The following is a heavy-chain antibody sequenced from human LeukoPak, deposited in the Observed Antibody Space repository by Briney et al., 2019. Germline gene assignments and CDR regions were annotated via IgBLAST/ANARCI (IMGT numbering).Heavy chain of an antibody. D-gene: IGHD7-27*01. CDR3: ARRPSATGADFDY. J-gene: IGHJ4*02. CDR1: GYSFTSYW. Sequence: GESLKISCQGSGYSFTSYWIGWVRQMPGKGLEWMGIIYPGDSDTRYSPSFQGQVTISADKSISTAYLQWSSLKASDTAMYYCARRPSATGADFDYWGQGTLVTVSS. V-gene: IGHV5-51*01. CDR2: IYPGDSDT.